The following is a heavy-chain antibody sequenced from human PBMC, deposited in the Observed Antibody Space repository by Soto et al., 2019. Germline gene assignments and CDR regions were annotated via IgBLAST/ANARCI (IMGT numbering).Heavy chain of an antibody. CDR3: ARVQVGTEDYYFDY. CDR1: GGSISSGYYY. CDR2: IYHSGST. V-gene: IGHV4-30-2*01. Sequence: PSETLSLTCSVSGGSISSGYYYWSWIRQPPGKGLEWIGYIYHSGSTYYNPSLKSRVTISVDRSKNQFSLKLSSVTAADTAVYYCARVQVGTEDYYFDYWGQGTLVTVSS. D-gene: IGHD1-1*01. J-gene: IGHJ4*02.